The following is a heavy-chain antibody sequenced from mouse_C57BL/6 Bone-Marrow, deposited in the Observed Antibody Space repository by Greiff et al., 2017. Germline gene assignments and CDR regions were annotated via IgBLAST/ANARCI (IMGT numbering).Heavy chain of an antibody. V-gene: IGHV1-55*01. Sequence: VQLQQSGPELVKPGASVKMSCKASGYTFTSYWITWVKQRPGQGLEWIGDLYPGSGSTNYNEKFKSKATLTVDTSSSTAYMQLSSLTSEDSAVYYCARSGLFDVWGTGTTVTVSS. CDR3: ARSGLFDV. CDR2: LYPGSGST. D-gene: IGHD2-2*01. CDR1: GYTFTSYW. J-gene: IGHJ1*03.